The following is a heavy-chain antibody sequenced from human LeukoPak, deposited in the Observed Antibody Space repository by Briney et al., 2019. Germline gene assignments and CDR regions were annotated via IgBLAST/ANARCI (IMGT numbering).Heavy chain of an antibody. J-gene: IGHJ4*02. Sequence: GGSLRLSCAASGFTVSSNYMSWVRQAPGKGLEWVSVIYSGGSTYYADSVKGRFTISRDNSKNALYLQMNSLRAEDTAVYYCARDSIVGARDAFDIWGQGTLVTVSS. D-gene: IGHD1-26*01. CDR1: GFTVSSNY. CDR3: ARDSIVGARDAFDI. CDR2: IYSGGST. V-gene: IGHV3-66*02.